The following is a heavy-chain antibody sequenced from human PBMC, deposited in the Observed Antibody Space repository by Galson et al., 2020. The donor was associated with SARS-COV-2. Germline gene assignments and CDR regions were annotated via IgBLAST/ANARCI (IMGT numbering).Heavy chain of an antibody. J-gene: IGHJ4*02. CDR1: GFTFSSYA. V-gene: IGHV3-30*01. CDR3: ARGPITPVWYDFWSGYSPRAGDCPDY. Sequence: GGSLRLSCAASGFTFSSYAMHWVRQAPGKGLEWVAVISYDGSNKYYADSVKGRFTISRDNSKNTLYLQMNSLRAEDTAVYYCARGPITPVWYDFWSGYSPRAGDCPDYWGQGTLVTVSS. CDR2: ISYDGSNK. D-gene: IGHD3-3*01.